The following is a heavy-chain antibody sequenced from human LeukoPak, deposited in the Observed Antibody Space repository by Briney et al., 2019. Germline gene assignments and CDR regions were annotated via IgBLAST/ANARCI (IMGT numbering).Heavy chain of an antibody. V-gene: IGHV4-34*01. J-gene: IGHJ2*01. D-gene: IGHD3-10*01. CDR3: ARANMVRGGFFDL. CDR1: GESLGGYY. CDR2: ISHTGIP. Sequence: SETLSLTCGVFGESLGGYYWTWTRQPPGKGLEWIGEISHTGIPNYNASLESRVTISVDTSKKQFSLRLTSVTAADTAVYYCARANMVRGGFFDLWGRGTLVTVSS.